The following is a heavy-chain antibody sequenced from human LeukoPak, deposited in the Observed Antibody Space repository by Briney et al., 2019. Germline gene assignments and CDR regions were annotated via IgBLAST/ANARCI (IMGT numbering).Heavy chain of an antibody. D-gene: IGHD4-17*01. CDR1: GYTFTSYG. V-gene: IGHV1-18*01. Sequence: ASVKVSCKASGYTFTSYGISWVRQAPGQGLEWMGWINPYNGNTNYAQNLQGRVTMTTDTSTSTAYMELRSLRSDDTAMYYCARDPPTVTTLVFDYWGQGTLVTVSS. CDR2: INPYNGNT. CDR3: ARDPPTVTTLVFDY. J-gene: IGHJ4*02.